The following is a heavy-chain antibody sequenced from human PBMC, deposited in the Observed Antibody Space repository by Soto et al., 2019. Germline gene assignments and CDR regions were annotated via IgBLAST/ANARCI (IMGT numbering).Heavy chain of an antibody. D-gene: IGHD3-3*01. V-gene: IGHV1-2*02. Sequence: ASVKVSCKASGYTFTGYYMHWVRQAPGQGLEWMGWINPNSGGTNYAQKFQGRVTMTRDTSISTAYMELSRLGSDDTAVYYCARRMAFWSGYPAPGDYYGMDVWGQGTTVTVSS. CDR3: ARRMAFWSGYPAPGDYYGMDV. CDR1: GYTFTGYY. CDR2: INPNSGGT. J-gene: IGHJ6*02.